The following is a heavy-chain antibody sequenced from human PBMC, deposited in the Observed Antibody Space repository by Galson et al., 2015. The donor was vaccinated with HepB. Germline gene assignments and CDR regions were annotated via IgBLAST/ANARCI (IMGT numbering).Heavy chain of an antibody. Sequence: SLRLSCAASGFAFTGYCMTWVRQAPGKGLEWVANIKEDGSEKFYVDSVRGRFTISRDNARNSLYLQMNSLRAEDTAMYYCATIKASSDRSLYRAFNIWGPGTMVTVSS. D-gene: IGHD3-22*01. CDR1: GFAFTGYC. CDR3: ATIKASSDRSLYRAFNI. J-gene: IGHJ3*02. V-gene: IGHV3-7*03. CDR2: IKEDGSEK.